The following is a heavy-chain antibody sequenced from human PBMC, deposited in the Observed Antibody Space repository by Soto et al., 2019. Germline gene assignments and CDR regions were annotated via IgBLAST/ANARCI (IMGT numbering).Heavy chain of an antibody. Sequence: QVQLVESGGGLVKPGGSLKISCATSGFTFSDYYMSWIRQAPGKGLEWVSYIGTRGNTKYYADSVRGRFTISRDNAKNSLYLQMNGLRADDTAVYYCARDGTEYYGEYYDYWGQGIPVTVSS. V-gene: IGHV3-11*01. CDR1: GFTFSDYY. CDR3: ARDGTEYYGEYYDY. D-gene: IGHD4-17*01. CDR2: IGTRGNTK. J-gene: IGHJ4*02.